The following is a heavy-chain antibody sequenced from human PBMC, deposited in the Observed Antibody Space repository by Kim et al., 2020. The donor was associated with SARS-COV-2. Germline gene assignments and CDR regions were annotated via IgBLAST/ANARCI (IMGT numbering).Heavy chain of an antibody. J-gene: IGHJ3*02. V-gene: IGHV3-15*01. CDR3: TTDRRPARYFDWLFNAVEI. Sequence: GGSLRLSCAASGFTFSNAWMSWVRQAPGKGLEWVGRIKSKTDGGTTDYAAPVKGRFTISRDDSKNTLYLQMNSLKTEDTAVYYCTTDRRPARYFDWLFNAVEIWGQGTLVTVSS. CDR2: IKSKTDGGTT. CDR1: GFTFSNAW. D-gene: IGHD3-9*01.